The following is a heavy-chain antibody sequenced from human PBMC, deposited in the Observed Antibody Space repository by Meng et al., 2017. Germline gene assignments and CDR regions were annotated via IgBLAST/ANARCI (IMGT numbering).Heavy chain of an antibody. CDR2: INPKSGDT. CDR1: GYHFPDYY. D-gene: IGHD6-25*01. Sequence: QVERVQSGAEVKKPGASVKVSCKSSGYHFPDYYIHWGRRAPGQGLEWMGRINPKSGDTHYAQKFQARVTMTGDTSISTAYMELSGLRSDDTAMYYCARDEDISAAGKLFGDYWGQGTLVTVSS. J-gene: IGHJ4*02. V-gene: IGHV1-2*06. CDR3: ARDEDISAAGKLFGDY.